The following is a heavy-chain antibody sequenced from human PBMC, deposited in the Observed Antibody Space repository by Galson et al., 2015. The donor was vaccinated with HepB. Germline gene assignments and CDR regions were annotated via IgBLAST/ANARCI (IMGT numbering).Heavy chain of an antibody. J-gene: IGHJ6*02. CDR3: ATVGYSGGSWYSDYYGMDV. D-gene: IGHD2-15*01. CDR1: GFIFSSYA. CDR2: ISHEGSDE. Sequence: SLRLSCAASGFIFSSYAMHWVRQTPGKGLEWVALISHEGSDEYYADSVKGRFTISRDNSKSTLYLQMNSLRGEDTAVYYCATVGYSGGSWYSDYYGMDVWGQGTTVTVSS. V-gene: IGHV3-30*04.